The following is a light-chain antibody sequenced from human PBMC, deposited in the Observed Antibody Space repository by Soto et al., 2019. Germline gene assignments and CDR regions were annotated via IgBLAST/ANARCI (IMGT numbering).Light chain of an antibody. CDR3: YSYAPASTYL. Sequence: SALTQAASVSGSPGQSITISCTGTSSDVGGYNYVSWYQHHPGKAPKLMIYDVSNRPSGVSNRFSGSKSGNTASLTISGLQAEDEADYDYYSYAPASTYLFATEPKVT. V-gene: IGLV2-14*03. CDR2: DVS. CDR1: SSDVGGYNY. J-gene: IGLJ1*01.